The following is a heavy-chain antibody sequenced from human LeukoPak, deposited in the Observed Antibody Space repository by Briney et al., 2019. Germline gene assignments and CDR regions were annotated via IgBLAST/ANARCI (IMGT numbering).Heavy chain of an antibody. J-gene: IGHJ3*02. CDR2: ISYDGSNK. Sequence: PGRSLRLSCAASGFTFSSYAMHWVRQAPGKGLEWVAVISYDGSNKYYADSVKGRFTISRDNSKNTLYLQMNSLRAEDTAVYYCARDFIAAAGERMFDIWGQGTMVTVSS. V-gene: IGHV3-30-3*01. D-gene: IGHD6-13*01. CDR3: ARDFIAAAGERMFDI. CDR1: GFTFSSYA.